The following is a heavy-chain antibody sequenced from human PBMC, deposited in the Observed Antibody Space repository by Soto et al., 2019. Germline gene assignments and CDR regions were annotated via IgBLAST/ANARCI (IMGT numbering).Heavy chain of an antibody. D-gene: IGHD6-13*01. V-gene: IGHV1-8*01. CDR2: MNPTSGRT. Sequence: ASVKVSCKASGYSFITYDINWVRQAAGQGLEWMGWMNPTSGRTGCAQKFQGRLTMTMDTSSSTAYMELSSLRSEDTAVYYCARAGSRQQLARYYYYGMDVWGQGTTVTVSS. CDR3: ARAGSRQQLARYYYYGMDV. CDR1: GYSFITYD. J-gene: IGHJ6*02.